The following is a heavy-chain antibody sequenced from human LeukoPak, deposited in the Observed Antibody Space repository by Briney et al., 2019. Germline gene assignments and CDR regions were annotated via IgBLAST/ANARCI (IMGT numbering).Heavy chain of an antibody. J-gene: IGHJ4*02. V-gene: IGHV4-38-2*01. CDR2: IYHSGST. CDR3: ARVRQQLGHYFGY. CDR1: GYSISSGYY. Sequence: SETLSLTCAVSGYSISSGYYWGWIRQPPGKGLEWIGSIYHSGSTYYNPSLKSRVTISVDTSKNQFSLKLSSVTAADTAVYYCARVRQQLGHYFGYWGQGTLVTVSS. D-gene: IGHD6-13*01.